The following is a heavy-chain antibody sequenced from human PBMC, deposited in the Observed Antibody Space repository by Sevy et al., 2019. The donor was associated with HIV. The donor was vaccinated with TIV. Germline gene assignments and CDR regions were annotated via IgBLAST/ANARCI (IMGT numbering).Heavy chain of an antibody. CDR2: IRQDGSEK. Sequence: GGSLRLSCAASGFTCNNYWMSWVRQAPGKGLEWVANIRQDGSEKYYVESVKGRFTISRDNAKNSLFLQMNSLRAEDTAVYYCASSRTTSFGWDWGQGTLVTVSS. J-gene: IGHJ4*02. V-gene: IGHV3-7*01. CDR3: ASSRTTSFGWD. CDR1: GFTCNNYW. D-gene: IGHD1-26*01.